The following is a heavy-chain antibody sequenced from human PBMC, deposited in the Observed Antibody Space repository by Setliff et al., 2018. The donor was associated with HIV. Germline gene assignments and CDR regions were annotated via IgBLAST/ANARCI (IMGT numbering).Heavy chain of an antibody. CDR1: GGSFSAYH. CDR3: ARGRDYTGSWFRPFYLDF. D-gene: IGHD3-3*01. V-gene: IGHV4-34*01. Sequence: SETLSLTCAVYGGSFSAYHWSWIRQTPGKGLEWLGEINHSGSTAYNLALESRVSMSIDTSKNQFSLKMTSVTAADTAIYYCARGRDYTGSWFRPFYLDFWGHGNLVTVSS. CDR2: INHSGST. J-gene: IGHJ4*01.